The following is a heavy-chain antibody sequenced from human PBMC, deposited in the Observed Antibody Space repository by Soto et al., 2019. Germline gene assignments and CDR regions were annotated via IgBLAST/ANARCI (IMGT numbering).Heavy chain of an antibody. CDR2: FDPEDGET. CDR1: GYTLTELS. CDR3: ATEIYDFWSGYPRRNAFDI. D-gene: IGHD3-3*01. V-gene: IGHV1-24*01. Sequence: GASVKVSCKVSGYTLTELSMHWVRQAPGKGLEWMGGFDPEDGETIYAQKFQGRVTMTEDTSTDTAYMELSSLRSEDTAVYYCATEIYDFWSGYPRRNAFDIWGQGTMVTVSS. J-gene: IGHJ3*02.